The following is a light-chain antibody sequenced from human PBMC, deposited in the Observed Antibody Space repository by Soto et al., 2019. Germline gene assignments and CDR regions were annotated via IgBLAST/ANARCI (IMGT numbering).Light chain of an antibody. CDR1: SSDIGSYNL. V-gene: IGLV2-23*02. CDR3: CSFTSSNTHV. Sequence: QSALTQPASVSGSPGQSITISCTGISSDIGSYNLVSWYQQHPGKAPKLILFEVNKRPSGVSGRFSGSKSGNTASLTISGLQAEDEADYYCCSFTSSNTHVFGTGTKLTVL. J-gene: IGLJ1*01. CDR2: EVN.